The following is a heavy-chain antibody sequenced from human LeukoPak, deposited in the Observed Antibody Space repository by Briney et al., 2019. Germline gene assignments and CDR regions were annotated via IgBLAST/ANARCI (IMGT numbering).Heavy chain of an antibody. CDR3: AKDLGVISPYSFDY. J-gene: IGHJ4*02. V-gene: IGHV3-21*01. CDR2: ISSSSSYI. D-gene: IGHD3-10*01. Sequence: GGSLRLSCAASGFTFSSYSMNWVRQAPGKGLEWVSSISSSSSYIYYADSVKGRFTISRDNSKNTLYLQMNSLRDEDTAVYHCAKDLGVISPYSFDYWAQGTLVTVSS. CDR1: GFTFSSYS.